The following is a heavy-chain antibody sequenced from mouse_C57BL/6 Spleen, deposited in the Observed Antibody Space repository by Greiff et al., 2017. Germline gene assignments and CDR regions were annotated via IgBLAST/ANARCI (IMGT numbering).Heavy chain of an antibody. Sequence: QVQLQQPGAELVRPGSSVKLSCKASGYTFTSYWMHWVKQRPIQGLEWIGNIDPSDSETHYNQKFKDKATLTVDKSSSTAYMQLSSLTSEDSAVYYCARYSNYPYWYFDVGGTGTTVTVSS. CDR1: GYTFTSYW. J-gene: IGHJ1*03. V-gene: IGHV1-52*01. D-gene: IGHD2-5*01. CDR2: IDPSDSET. CDR3: ARYSNYPYWYFDV.